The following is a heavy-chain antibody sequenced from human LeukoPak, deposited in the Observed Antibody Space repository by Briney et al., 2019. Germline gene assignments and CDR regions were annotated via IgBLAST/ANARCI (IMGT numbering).Heavy chain of an antibody. CDR3: VRAYSRGYSDDFDY. CDR2: IDGSSRYL. J-gene: IGHJ4*02. V-gene: IGHV3-11*01. D-gene: IGHD3-22*01. CDR1: GFTFSDYY. Sequence: GGSLRLSCAAPGFTFSDYYMSWMRQAPGKGLEWVSYIDGSSRYLYYADSVKGRFTISRDNAENSLFLQMNSLRGEDTAVYYCVRAYSRGYSDDFDYWGQGTLVTVSS.